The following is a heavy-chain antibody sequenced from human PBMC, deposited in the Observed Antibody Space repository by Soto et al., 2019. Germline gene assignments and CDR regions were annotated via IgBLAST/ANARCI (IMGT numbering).Heavy chain of an antibody. CDR2: IKFDESTT. Sequence: EVQVVESGGGLIQPGGSLRLSCVASGFTSNIYWMHWVRQAPGKGLVWVSRIKFDESTTSYADSVKGRFTISRDNAKNTVFLQMNSLRADDTGVYYCARGIRNYYGVDVWGQGTTVTVSS. CDR3: ARGIRNYYGVDV. D-gene: IGHD5-18*01. CDR1: GFTSNIYW. J-gene: IGHJ6*02. V-gene: IGHV3-74*01.